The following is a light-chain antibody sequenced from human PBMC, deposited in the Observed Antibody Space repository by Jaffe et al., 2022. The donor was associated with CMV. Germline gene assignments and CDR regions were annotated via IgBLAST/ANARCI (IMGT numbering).Light chain of an antibody. Sequence: DTVMTQSPLSLPVTLGQPASISCRSSQSLVHSDGNIYLNWFQQRPGQSPRRLFNKVSERDSGVPDRFSASGSGTDFTLKISRVEAEDVGIYYCMQSTDYPRTFGQGTKLEIK. V-gene: IGKV2-30*02. J-gene: IGKJ2*01. CDR3: MQSTDYPRT. CDR1: QSLVHSDGNIY. CDR2: KVS.